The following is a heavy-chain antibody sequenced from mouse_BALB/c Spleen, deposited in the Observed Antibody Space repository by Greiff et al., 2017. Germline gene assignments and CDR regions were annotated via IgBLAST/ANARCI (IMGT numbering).Heavy chain of an antibody. Sequence: EVHLVESGGGLVKPGGSLKLSCAASGFTFSDYYMYWVRQTPEKRLEWVATISDGGSYTYYPDSVKGRFTISRDNAKNNLYLQMSSLKSEDTAMYYCARDSLAVGYFDVWGAGTTVTVSS. D-gene: IGHD1-1*01. CDR2: ISDGGSYT. J-gene: IGHJ1*01. V-gene: IGHV5-4*02. CDR3: ARDSLAVGYFDV. CDR1: GFTFSDYY.